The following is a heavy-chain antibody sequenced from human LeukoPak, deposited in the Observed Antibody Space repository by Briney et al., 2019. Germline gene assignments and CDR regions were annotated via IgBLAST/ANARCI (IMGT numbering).Heavy chain of an antibody. CDR3: AREPSIDIVVVPAAVWFDP. Sequence: ASVKVSCKASGYTFTSYGIIWVRQAPGQGLEWMGWISAYNGNTNYAQKLQGRVTMTTDTSTSTAYMELRSLRSDDTAVYYCAREPSIDIVVVPAAVWFDPWGQGTLVTVSS. J-gene: IGHJ5*02. CDR2: ISAYNGNT. V-gene: IGHV1-18*01. D-gene: IGHD2-2*01. CDR1: GYTFTSYG.